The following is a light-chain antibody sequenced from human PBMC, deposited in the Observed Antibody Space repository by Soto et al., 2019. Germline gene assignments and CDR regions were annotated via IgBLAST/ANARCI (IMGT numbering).Light chain of an antibody. CDR1: QSVSSSR. J-gene: IGKJ5*01. Sequence: EMLMTQSPATLSVSPGERATLSCGASQSVSSSRLAWYQQKPALAPRLLIYDASSRATGIPDRFSGSGSGTDFTLTISRLEPEDFAVYYCQQYGNSPITFGQGTLEIK. CDR2: DAS. V-gene: IGKV3D-20*01. CDR3: QQYGNSPIT.